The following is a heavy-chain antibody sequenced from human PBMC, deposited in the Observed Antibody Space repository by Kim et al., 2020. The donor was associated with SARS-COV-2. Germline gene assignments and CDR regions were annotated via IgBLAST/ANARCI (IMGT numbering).Heavy chain of an antibody. CDR1: GFTFSSYA. CDR3: ATRTYGFDS. CDR2: ITESGGST. J-gene: IGHJ4*02. D-gene: IGHD3-16*01. V-gene: IGHV3-23*01. Sequence: GGSLRLSCAASGFTFSSYAMSWVRQAPGKRLEWVSIITESGGSTYYAYSVKGRFIISRDNSNNTLYLQMNSLRAEDTAVYYCATRTYGFDSWGQGTLVTVSS.